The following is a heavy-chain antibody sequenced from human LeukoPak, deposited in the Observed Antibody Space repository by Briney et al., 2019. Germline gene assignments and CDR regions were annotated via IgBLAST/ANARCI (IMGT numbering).Heavy chain of an antibody. D-gene: IGHD3-16*01. CDR3: ARDRSLGELTTESPSFDS. CDR1: GGSISSYY. CDR2: IYPSGGT. Sequence: SETLSLTCTVSGGSISSYYWGWIRQPAGKGLEWIGRIYPSGGTNYNPSLKSRVTLSVDTSKNQFSLRLSSVTAADTAVYYCARDRSLGELTTESPSFDSWGQGTLVTVSS. J-gene: IGHJ4*02. V-gene: IGHV4-4*07.